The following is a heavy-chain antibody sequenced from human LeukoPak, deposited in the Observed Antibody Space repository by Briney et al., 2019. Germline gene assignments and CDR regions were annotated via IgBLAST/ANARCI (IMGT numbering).Heavy chain of an antibody. D-gene: IGHD3-10*01. CDR1: GGSISSYY. J-gene: IGHJ4*02. Sequence: SETLSLTCAVSGGSISSYYWSWIRQPPGKGLEWIGYIYYSGSTNYNPSLKSRVTISVDTSKNQFTLKLSSVTAADTAVYYCAGFMVRGVAGGYWGQGTLVTVSS. CDR2: IYYSGST. V-gene: IGHV4-59*12. CDR3: AGFMVRGVAGGY.